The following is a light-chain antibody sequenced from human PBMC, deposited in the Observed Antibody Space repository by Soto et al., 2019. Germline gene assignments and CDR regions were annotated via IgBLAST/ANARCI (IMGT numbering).Light chain of an antibody. CDR2: EVN. J-gene: IGLJ1*01. CDR1: NSDVGSSVY. CDR3: CFFTGTASQYV. Sequence: QSVLTQPASVSGSPGQSISFSCAGSNSDVGSSVYVSWYRQHPGKAPQLIIYEVNNRPSGVSNPFSGPKPGTVASLTISGFYRAEETASYCCFFTGTASQYVFGPGTKVTVL. V-gene: IGLV2-14*01.